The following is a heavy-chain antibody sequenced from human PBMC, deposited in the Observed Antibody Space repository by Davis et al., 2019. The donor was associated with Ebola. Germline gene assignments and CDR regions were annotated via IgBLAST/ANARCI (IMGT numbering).Heavy chain of an antibody. J-gene: IGHJ6*04. Sequence: ASVKVSCKASGYTFTGYYMHWVRQAPGQGLEWMGRINPNSGGTNYAQKFQGRVTMTRDTSISTAYMELSRLRSDDTAVYYCAREVQLSSHGMDVWGKGTTVTVSS. D-gene: IGHD2-2*01. V-gene: IGHV1-2*06. CDR2: INPNSGGT. CDR3: AREVQLSSHGMDV. CDR1: GYTFTGYY.